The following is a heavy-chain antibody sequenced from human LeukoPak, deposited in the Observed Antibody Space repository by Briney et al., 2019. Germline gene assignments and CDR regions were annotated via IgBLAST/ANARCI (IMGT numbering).Heavy chain of an antibody. V-gene: IGHV3-23*01. D-gene: IGHD1-26*01. CDR1: GFTFSSYA. J-gene: IGHJ4*02. CDR3: AKGPLYSGSYYEGNYYFDY. Sequence: PGGSLRLSCAASGFTFSSYAMSWVRQAPGKGLEWVSAISGSGGSTYYADSVKGRFTISRDNSKNTLYLQMNSLRAEDTAVYYCAKGPLYSGSYYEGNYYFDYWGQGTLVTVSS. CDR2: ISGSGGST.